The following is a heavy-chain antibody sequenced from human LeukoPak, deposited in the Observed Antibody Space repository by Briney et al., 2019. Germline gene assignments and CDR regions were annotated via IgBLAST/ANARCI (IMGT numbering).Heavy chain of an antibody. Sequence: GGSLRLSCTASGFTFSTYWINWVRQSPGKGLVWVALINGDGSTTTHADSVKGRFTISRDNAKNTAYLQMNSLGDEDTAVYFCARDYAGSPGYWGQGTLVTVSA. CDR1: GFTFSTYW. V-gene: IGHV3-74*03. CDR3: ARDYAGSPGY. CDR2: INGDGSTT. J-gene: IGHJ4*02. D-gene: IGHD3-10*01.